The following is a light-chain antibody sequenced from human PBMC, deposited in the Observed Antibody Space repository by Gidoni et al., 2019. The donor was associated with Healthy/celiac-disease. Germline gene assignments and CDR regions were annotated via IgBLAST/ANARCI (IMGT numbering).Light chain of an antibody. CDR2: GAS. J-gene: IGKJ3*01. CDR3: QQYGSSPLT. CDR1: QSVSSSY. V-gene: IGKV3-20*01. Sequence: EIVLTQSPGTLSLSPGERATISCRASQSVSSSYLAWYQQNPGQAPRLRIYGASSRATCIPDRFSGSGSGPDFTLTISRLEPQDFSVYYCQQYGSSPLTFGPGTKVDI.